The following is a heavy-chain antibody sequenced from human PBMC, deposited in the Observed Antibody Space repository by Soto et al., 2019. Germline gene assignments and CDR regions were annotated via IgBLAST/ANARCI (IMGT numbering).Heavy chain of an antibody. V-gene: IGHV1-58*01. CDR1: GFTFTSSA. Sequence: GASVKVSCKASGFTFTSSAVQWVRQARGQRLEWIGWIVVGSGNTNYAQKFQERVTITRDMSTSTAYMELSSLRSEDTAVYYCAAAPGYSSSWHFYYYGMDVWGQGTTVTVSS. D-gene: IGHD6-13*01. CDR2: IVVGSGNT. CDR3: AAAPGYSSSWHFYYYGMDV. J-gene: IGHJ6*02.